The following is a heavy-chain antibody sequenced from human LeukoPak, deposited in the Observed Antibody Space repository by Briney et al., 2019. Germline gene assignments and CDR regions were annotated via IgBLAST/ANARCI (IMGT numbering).Heavy chain of an antibody. J-gene: IGHJ5*02. CDR1: GFTFSNYW. CDR3: IRDFRSADL. V-gene: IGHV3-74*01. Sequence: GGSLRLSCVASGFTFSNYWMHWVRQPPGKGLVWVSRIYVDGRTTNYADSVKGRFTISRDNAKNSVYLEMNSLSVEDTATYYCIRDFRSADLWGQGTLVTVTS. CDR2: IYVDGRTT.